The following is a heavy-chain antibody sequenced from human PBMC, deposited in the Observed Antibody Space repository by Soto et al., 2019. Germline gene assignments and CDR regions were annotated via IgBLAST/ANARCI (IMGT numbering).Heavy chain of an antibody. V-gene: IGHV1-46*01. J-gene: IGHJ4*02. CDR2: INPSGGST. CDR3: AREGTPRRGGYYYDSSGYNDY. D-gene: IGHD3-22*01. CDR1: GYTFTSYY. Sequence: ASVKVSCKASGYTFTSYYMHWVRQAPGQGLEWMGIINPSGGSTSYAQKFQGRVTMTRDTSTSTVYMELSSLRSEDTAVYYCAREGTPRRGGYYYDSSGYNDYWRQGTLVTVSS.